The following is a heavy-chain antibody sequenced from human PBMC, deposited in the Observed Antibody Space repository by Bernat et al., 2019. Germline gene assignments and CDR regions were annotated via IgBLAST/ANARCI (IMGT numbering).Heavy chain of an antibody. V-gene: IGHV3-30-3*01. CDR3: ARDRRGTDSGGMDV. CDR1: GFTFSTYT. Sequence: VQLLESGGGLVQPGGSLRLSCAASGFTFSTYTMNWVRQAPGKGLEWVAAISYDGVNKYYADSVKGRFSISRDNSKNTLYLQMNSLRAEDTAVYYCARDRRGTDSGGMDVWGQGTTVTVAS. D-gene: IGHD3-16*01. J-gene: IGHJ6*02. CDR2: ISYDGVNK.